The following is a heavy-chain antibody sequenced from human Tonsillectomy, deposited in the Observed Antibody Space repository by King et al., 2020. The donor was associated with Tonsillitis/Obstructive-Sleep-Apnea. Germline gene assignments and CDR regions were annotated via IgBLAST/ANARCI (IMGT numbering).Heavy chain of an antibody. Sequence: VQLQQWGAGLLKPSETLSLTCAVYGGSFSGYYWSWIRQPPGKGLEWIGEINHSGSTNYNPSLKSRVTISVDTSKNQFSLKLSSVTAADTAVYYCARGPNYSSSLYNYWGQGTLVTVSS. V-gene: IGHV4-34*01. J-gene: IGHJ4*02. CDR2: INHSGST. CDR3: ARGPNYSSSLYNY. D-gene: IGHD6-13*01. CDR1: GGSFSGYY.